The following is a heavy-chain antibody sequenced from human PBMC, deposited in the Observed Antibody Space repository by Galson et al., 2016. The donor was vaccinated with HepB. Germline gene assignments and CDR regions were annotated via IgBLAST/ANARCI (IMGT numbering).Heavy chain of an antibody. CDR2: ITGSGGSA. V-gene: IGHV3-23*01. CDR3: AKRSMSAVAGSFDF. CDR1: GFTFSSYG. J-gene: IGHJ4*02. Sequence: SLRLSCAASGFTFSSYGMHWARQAPGKGLEWVSAITGSGGSAYYADSVKGRFTFSRDNSKNTLYLQMNSLRAEDTAVYYCAKRSMSAVAGSFDFWGQGTLVTVSS. D-gene: IGHD6-19*01.